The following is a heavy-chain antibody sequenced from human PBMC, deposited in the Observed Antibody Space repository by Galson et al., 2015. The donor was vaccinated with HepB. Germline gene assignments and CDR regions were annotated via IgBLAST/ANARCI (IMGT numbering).Heavy chain of an antibody. D-gene: IGHD3-3*02. CDR3: ATDIFGPLRGDV. J-gene: IGHJ6*04. Sequence: SVKVSCKASGGTFSSYAISWVRQAPGQGLEWMGGIIPIFGTANYAQKFQGRVTMTEDTSTDTAYMELSSLRSEDTAVYYCATDIFGPLRGDVWGKGTTVTVSS. CDR1: GGTFSSYA. CDR2: IIPIFGTA. V-gene: IGHV1-69*06.